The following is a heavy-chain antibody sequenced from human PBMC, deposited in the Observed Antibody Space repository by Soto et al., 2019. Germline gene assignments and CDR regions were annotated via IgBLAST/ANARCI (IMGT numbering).Heavy chain of an antibody. J-gene: IGHJ6*02. CDR1: SGSVSTDY. D-gene: IGHD3-3*01. Sequence: QVQLQESGPGLVKPSETLSLTCTVSSGSVSTDYWSWIRQPPGKRLEYIGFIYNGGSPNYNPSLESRVTMSPDTSKNQFSLKLSSVTAADTAVYYCARGEWFLRGYGMDVWGRGTTVTVS. CDR2: IYNGGSP. V-gene: IGHV4-59*02. CDR3: ARGEWFLRGYGMDV.